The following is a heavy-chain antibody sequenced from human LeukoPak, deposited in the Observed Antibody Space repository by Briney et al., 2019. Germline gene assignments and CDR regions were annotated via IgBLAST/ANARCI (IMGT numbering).Heavy chain of an antibody. J-gene: IGHJ5*02. V-gene: IGHV3-23*01. D-gene: IGHD2-15*01. CDR1: GFTFSSYA. CDR3: AKDMDIVVVAWFDP. CDR2: ISGCDGNT. Sequence: WASLRLSCAASGFTFSSYAMSWVRQAPGKGLEWVSSISGCDGNTYYADSVKGRVTISRDNSKNTLYLKMNSLRAEDRAVDYCAKDMDIVVVAWFDPCGQGSLVTVSS.